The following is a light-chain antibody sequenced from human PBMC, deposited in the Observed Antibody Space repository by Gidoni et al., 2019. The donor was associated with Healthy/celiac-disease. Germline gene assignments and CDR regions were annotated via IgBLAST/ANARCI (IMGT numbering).Light chain of an antibody. V-gene: IGKV3-11*01. Sequence: EIELTQSPATLSLSPGERATLSCRASQSVSSYLAWYQQKPGQAPRLLIYDASNRATGIPARFSCSGSGTDFTLTISILEPEDFAVYYCQQRSNWPSYTFGQGTKLEIK. CDR3: QQRSNWPSYT. CDR2: DAS. CDR1: QSVSSY. J-gene: IGKJ2*01.